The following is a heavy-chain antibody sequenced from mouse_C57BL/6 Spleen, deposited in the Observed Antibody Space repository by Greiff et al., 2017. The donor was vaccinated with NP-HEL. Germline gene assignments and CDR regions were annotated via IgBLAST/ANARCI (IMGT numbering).Heavy chain of an antibody. V-gene: IGHV1-66*01. Sequence: QVQLQQSGPELVKPGASVKISCKASGYSFTSYYIHWVKQRPGQGLEWIGWIYPGSGNTKYNEKFKGKATLTADTSSSTAYMQLSSLTSEDSAVYYCARSITTVVEEYWYFDVWGTGTTVTVSS. J-gene: IGHJ1*03. CDR1: GYSFTSYY. CDR2: IYPGSGNT. D-gene: IGHD1-1*01. CDR3: ARSITTVVEEYWYFDV.